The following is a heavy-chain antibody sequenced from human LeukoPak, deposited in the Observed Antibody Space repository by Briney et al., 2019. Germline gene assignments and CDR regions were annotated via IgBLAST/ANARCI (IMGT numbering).Heavy chain of an antibody. CDR3: ARVITIFGVVIMGNWFDP. CDR2: IIPILGIA. J-gene: IGHJ5*02. V-gene: IGHV1-69*04. Sequence: GASVKVSCKASGYTFTSYGISWVRQAPGQGLEWMGRIIPILGIANYAQKFQGRVTITADKSTSTAYMELSSLRSEDTAVYYCARVITIFGVVIMGNWFDPWGQGTLVTVSS. CDR1: GYTFTSYG. D-gene: IGHD3-3*01.